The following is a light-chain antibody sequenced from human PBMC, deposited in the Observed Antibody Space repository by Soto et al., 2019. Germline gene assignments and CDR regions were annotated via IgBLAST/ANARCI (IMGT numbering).Light chain of an antibody. CDR1: QSVSSSY. Sequence: EMVVTQSPGTLSLSPGERATLSCRASQSVSSSYLAWYQQKPGQAPRLLIYGASSRATGIPDRFSGSGSGTDFTLTISRLEPEDFAVYYCQQYGSSPPITFGQGTRLEI. V-gene: IGKV3-20*01. CDR3: QQYGSSPPIT. J-gene: IGKJ5*01. CDR2: GAS.